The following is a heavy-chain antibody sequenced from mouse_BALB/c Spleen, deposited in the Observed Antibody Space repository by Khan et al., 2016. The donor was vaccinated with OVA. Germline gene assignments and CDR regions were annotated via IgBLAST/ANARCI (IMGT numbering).Heavy chain of an antibody. CDR3: ARREDI. Sequence: VKLEESGPGLVAPSQSLSITCTVSGFSFTSYGVHWVRQPPGKGLEWLGVIWAGGSTNYNSAPLSRRSISKDNSKSKVFVKMNSVQTDDTAMCYCARREDIWGQGTTLTVSS. V-gene: IGHV2-9*02. D-gene: IGHD1-3*01. CDR1: GFSFTSYG. CDR2: IWAGGST. J-gene: IGHJ2*01.